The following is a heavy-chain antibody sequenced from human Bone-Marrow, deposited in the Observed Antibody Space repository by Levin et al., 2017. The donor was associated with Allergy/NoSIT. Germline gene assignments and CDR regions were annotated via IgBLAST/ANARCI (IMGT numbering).Heavy chain of an antibody. CDR1: GFNFANAW. V-gene: IGHV3-15*07. CDR3: PTDNPLVGGMGV. J-gene: IGHJ6*02. CDR2: IKIKSDGETT. D-gene: IGHD6-6*01. Sequence: GGSLRLSCAASGFNFANAWMNWVRQAPGKGLEWVARIKIKSDGETTDYAAPVKGRFSISRDDSKNTLFLQMNSLKTEDSALYYCPTDNPLVGGMGVWGQGTTVTVSS.